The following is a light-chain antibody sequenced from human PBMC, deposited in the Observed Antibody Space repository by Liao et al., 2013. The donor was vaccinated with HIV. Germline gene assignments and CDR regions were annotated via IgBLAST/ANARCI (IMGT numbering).Light chain of an antibody. CDR3: QVWDSGSDHYV. CDR1: NIGSKA. J-gene: IGLJ1*01. V-gene: IGLV3-21*04. Sequence: SYVLTQPPSVSVAPGETARIPCGGSNIGSKAVHWYQQKAGQAPVMVIYYDSDRPSGIPERFSGSNSGNTATLTISWVEAGDEADYYCQVWDSGSDHYVFGAGTKVTVL. CDR2: YDS.